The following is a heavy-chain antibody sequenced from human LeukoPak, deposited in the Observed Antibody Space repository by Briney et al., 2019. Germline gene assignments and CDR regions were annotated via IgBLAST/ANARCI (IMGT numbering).Heavy chain of an antibody. CDR2: ISSSSSYI. CDR1: GFTFSSYE. D-gene: IGHD3-10*01. Sequence: GGSLRLSCAASGFTFSSYEMNWVRQAPGKGLEWVSSISSSSSYIYYADSVKGRFTISRDNAKNSLYLQMNSLRAEDTAVYYCAREMVRGVIDYWGQGTLVTVSS. V-gene: IGHV3-21*01. J-gene: IGHJ4*02. CDR3: AREMVRGVIDY.